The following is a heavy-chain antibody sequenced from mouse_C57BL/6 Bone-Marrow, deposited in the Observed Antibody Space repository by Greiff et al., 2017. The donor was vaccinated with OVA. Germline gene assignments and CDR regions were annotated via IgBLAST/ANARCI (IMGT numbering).Heavy chain of an antibody. CDR3: ASLVASYWYFDV. CDR2: IRKKANGYTT. J-gene: IGHJ1*03. CDR1: GFTFTDYY. D-gene: IGHD1-1*01. V-gene: IGHV7-3*01. Sequence: VQLQQSGGGLVQPGGSLSLSCAASGFTFTDYYMSWVRQPPGKALEWLGFIRKKANGYTTEYSASVKGRFTISRDNSQSILYLQMNALRAEDSATYYCASLVASYWYFDVWGTGTTVTVSS.